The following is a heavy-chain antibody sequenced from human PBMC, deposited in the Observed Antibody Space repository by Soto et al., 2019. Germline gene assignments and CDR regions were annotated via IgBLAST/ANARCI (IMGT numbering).Heavy chain of an antibody. CDR2: INGGNGNT. Sequence: QVQLVQSGAEEKKPGASVKVSCKASGYTFTSYAMHWVRQAPGQRLEWMGWINGGNGNTKYSQKFQVRVTITRDTSASTDYMELSSLRSEDTAVYYCARVSSWYHLDYWGQGTLVTVSS. CDR3: ARVSSWYHLDY. J-gene: IGHJ4*02. D-gene: IGHD6-19*01. V-gene: IGHV1-3*05. CDR1: GYTFTSYA.